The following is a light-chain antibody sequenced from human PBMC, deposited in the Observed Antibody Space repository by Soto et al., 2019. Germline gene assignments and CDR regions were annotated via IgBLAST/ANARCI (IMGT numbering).Light chain of an antibody. V-gene: IGKV3-20*01. CDR2: GAS. J-gene: IGKJ2*01. CDR3: QQYGSSPLYT. Sequence: EIVLTQSPGLLSLSPGERATLSCRASQSVSSSYLAWYQQKPGQAPRLVIHGASSRATGIPDRFSGSGSGTDFILTISRLEPEDFAVYYCQQYGSSPLYTFGQGTKLEIK. CDR1: QSVSSSY.